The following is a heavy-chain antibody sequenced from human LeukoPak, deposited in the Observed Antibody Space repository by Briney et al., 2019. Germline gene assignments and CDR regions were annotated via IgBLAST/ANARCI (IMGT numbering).Heavy chain of an antibody. Sequence: GGSLRLSCAASGFTFSSYGMSWVRQAPGKGLEWVSAISGSGGSTYYADSVKGRFTISRDNAKNTLYLQMNSLRAEDTAVYYCAKLRYSSSWGDNWFDPWGQGTLVTVSS. CDR1: GFTFSSYG. D-gene: IGHD6-13*01. CDR3: AKLRYSSSWGDNWFDP. J-gene: IGHJ5*02. CDR2: ISGSGGST. V-gene: IGHV3-23*01.